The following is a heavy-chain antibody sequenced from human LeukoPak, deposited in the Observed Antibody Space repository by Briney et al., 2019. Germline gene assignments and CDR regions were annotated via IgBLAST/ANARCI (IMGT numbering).Heavy chain of an antibody. Sequence: SETLSLTCTVSGGSISSRSYYWGWIRQPPGKGLEWIGKISDSGNTYYSPSLRSRVTISIDMSKNQFSLKLSSVTAADTAVYYCAREHSGYHFDYWGQGTLVTVSS. J-gene: IGHJ4*02. V-gene: IGHV4-39*07. CDR1: GGSISSRSYY. CDR3: AREHSGYHFDY. CDR2: ISDSGNT. D-gene: IGHD3-22*01.